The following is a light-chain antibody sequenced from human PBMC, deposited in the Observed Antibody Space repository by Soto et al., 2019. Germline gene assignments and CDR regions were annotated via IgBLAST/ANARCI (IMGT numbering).Light chain of an antibody. CDR3: QQRSNWPCT. CDR1: QGVSSY. V-gene: IGKV3D-11*01. Sequence: EIVLTQSPATLSLSPGGRATLSCRASQGVSSYLAWYQQKPGQAPRLLIYDASNRATGIPARFSGSGPGTDFTLTISSLEPEDFAVYYCQQRSNWPCTFGGGTKVDIK. J-gene: IGKJ4*01. CDR2: DAS.